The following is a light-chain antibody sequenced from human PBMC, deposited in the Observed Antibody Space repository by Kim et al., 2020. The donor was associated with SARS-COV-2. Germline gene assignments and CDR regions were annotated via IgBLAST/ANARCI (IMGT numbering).Light chain of an antibody. J-gene: IGKJ2*01. V-gene: IGKV3-20*01. CDR2: GAS. CDR1: QSVSSSY. CDR3: QQYGSSVYT. Sequence: EIVLTQSPGTLSLSPGDRATLSCRASQSVSSSYLAWYQQKPGQAPRPLIYGASSRATGIPDRFSGSGSGTDFTLTISRLEPEDFAVYYCQQYGSSVYTFGQGTKLEI.